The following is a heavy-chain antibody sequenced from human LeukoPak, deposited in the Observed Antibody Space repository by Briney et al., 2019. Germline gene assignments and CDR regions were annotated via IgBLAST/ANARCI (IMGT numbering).Heavy chain of an antibody. CDR1: GGSISSGGYY. CDR3: ASLIWFGEFYYFDY. CDR2: IYYSGST. V-gene: IGHV4-30-4*08. Sequence: NPSETLSLTCTVSGGSISSGGYYWSWIRQPPGKGLEWIGYIYYSGSTYYNPSLKSRVTISVDTSKNQFSLKLSSVTAADTAVYYCASLIWFGEFYYFDYWGQGTLVTVSS. D-gene: IGHD3-10*01. J-gene: IGHJ4*02.